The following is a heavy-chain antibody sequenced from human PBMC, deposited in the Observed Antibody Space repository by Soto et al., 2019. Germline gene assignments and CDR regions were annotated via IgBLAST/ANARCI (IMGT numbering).Heavy chain of an antibody. Sequence: SETLSLTCTVSGGSISSYYWSWIRQPPGKGLEWIGYIYYSGSTKYNPSLESRVTISVDTSKNQFSLKLSSVTAADTAVYYCARVGRGAAAGTLLFDYWGQGTLVTVSS. D-gene: IGHD6-13*01. CDR1: GGSISSYY. CDR2: IYYSGST. J-gene: IGHJ4*02. CDR3: ARVGRGAAAGTLLFDY. V-gene: IGHV4-59*01.